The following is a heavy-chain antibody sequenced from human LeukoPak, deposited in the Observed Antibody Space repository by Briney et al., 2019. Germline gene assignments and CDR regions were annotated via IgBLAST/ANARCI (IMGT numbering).Heavy chain of an antibody. J-gene: IGHJ5*02. Sequence: GGSLRLSCAVSGLLVSSNSMSWVRQAPGKGLEWVSIIYSGGSTNYADSVKGRFTISRDNSKNTLHLQMDSLRAEDTALYYCARVAGLSWGQGTLVTVSS. CDR2: IYSGGST. D-gene: IGHD3-16*01. CDR1: GLLVSSNS. CDR3: ARVAGLS. V-gene: IGHV3-66*01.